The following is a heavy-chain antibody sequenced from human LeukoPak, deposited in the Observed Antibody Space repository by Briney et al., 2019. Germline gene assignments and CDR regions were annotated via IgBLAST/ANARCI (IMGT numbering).Heavy chain of an antibody. CDR2: IYYSGST. J-gene: IGHJ4*02. D-gene: IGHD2-21*02. Sequence: SETLSLTCTVSAGSISSGGYYCSWIRQHPGKGLEWFGYIYYSGSTYYTPSLKSRVTISVDTSKNTFSLKLSSVTAAGTAVYYCARIVVMTATSVYFDYWGQGTLVTVSS. V-gene: IGHV4-31*03. CDR1: AGSISSGGYY. CDR3: ARIVVMTATSVYFDY.